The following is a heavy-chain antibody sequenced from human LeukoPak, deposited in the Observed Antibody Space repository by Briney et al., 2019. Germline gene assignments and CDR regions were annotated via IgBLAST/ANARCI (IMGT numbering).Heavy chain of an antibody. CDR3: ARGVDPLYGYRRTGIIPFDY. CDR1: GYSFTSYW. J-gene: IGHJ4*02. CDR2: IYPGDSDT. D-gene: IGHD6-13*01. V-gene: IGHV5-51*01. Sequence: GESLKISCKGSGYSFTSYWIGWVRQMPGKGLEWMGIIYPGDSDTRYSPSFQGQVTISADKSISTAYLQWSSLKASDTAMYYCARGVDPLYGYRRTGIIPFDYWGQGTLVTVSS.